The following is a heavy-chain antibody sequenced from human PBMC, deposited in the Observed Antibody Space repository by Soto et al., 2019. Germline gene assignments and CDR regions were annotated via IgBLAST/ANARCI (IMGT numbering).Heavy chain of an antibody. CDR1: DFRFSNYW. V-gene: IGHV3-7*01. D-gene: IGHD6-13*01. J-gene: IGHJ4*02. CDR2: INEDGSQR. CDR3: TRDWQQPGDS. Sequence: EVQLVESGGALVQPGGSLRVSCAGSDFRFSNYWMSWVRQTPGKGLEWVANINEDGSQRHHAGSVEGRFTISRDNAKKSLYLQMNSLRVEDTAIYYCTRDWQQPGDSWGQGTLVTVSS.